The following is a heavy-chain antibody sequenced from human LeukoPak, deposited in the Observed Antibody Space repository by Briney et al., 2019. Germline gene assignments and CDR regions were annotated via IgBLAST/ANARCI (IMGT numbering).Heavy chain of an antibody. CDR1: GGTFSSYA. CDR3: ASRAYSSGWYYYFDY. V-gene: IGHV1-69*13. D-gene: IGHD6-19*01. J-gene: IGHJ4*02. Sequence: SVKVSCKASGGTFSSYAISWVRQAPGQGLEWMGGIIPIFGTANYAQKFQGRVTITADESTSTTYIVLSSLRSEDTAVYYCASRAYSSGWYYYFDYWGQGTLVTVSS. CDR2: IIPIFGTA.